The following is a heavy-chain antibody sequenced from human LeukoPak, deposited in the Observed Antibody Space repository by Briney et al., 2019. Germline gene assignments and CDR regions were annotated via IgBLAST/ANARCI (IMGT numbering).Heavy chain of an antibody. V-gene: IGHV1-18*01. CDR1: GYTFTSYG. D-gene: IGHD2-8*01. CDR2: ISAYNGNT. Sequence: GASVKVSCKASGYTFTSYGITWVRQAPGQGLEWMGWISAYNGNTNYAQKFQGRVTITADESTSTAYMELSSLRSEDTAVYYCARNNGAYYYYYMDVWGKGTTVTVSS. CDR3: ARNNGAYYYYYMDV. J-gene: IGHJ6*03.